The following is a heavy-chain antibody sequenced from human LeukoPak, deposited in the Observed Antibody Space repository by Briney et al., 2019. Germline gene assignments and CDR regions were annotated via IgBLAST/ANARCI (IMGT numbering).Heavy chain of an antibody. CDR2: ISYDGSNK. CDR3: ARSGGSYYYDSSGSSTIDY. J-gene: IGHJ4*02. Sequence: WGSLRLSRAASGFTFNSYAMHWVPQAPGKGVGGGGDISYDGSNKYYADSVKGRFTISRDNSKNTLYLQMNSLRAEDTAVYYCARSGGSYYYDSSGSSTIDYWGQGTLVTVSS. V-gene: IGHV3-30-3*01. CDR1: GFTFNSYA. D-gene: IGHD3-22*01.